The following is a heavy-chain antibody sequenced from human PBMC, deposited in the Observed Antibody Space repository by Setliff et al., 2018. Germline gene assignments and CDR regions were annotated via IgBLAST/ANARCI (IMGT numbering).Heavy chain of an antibody. CDR2: ISDSSFHI. V-gene: IGHV3-21*01. Sequence: GGSLSLSCAASGFPFSIYSMHWVRQAPGKGLEWVSSISDSSFHIYYRDSVKGRFTISRDNARNSLYLQMNSLRADDTAVYYCARSAANGGHDPFDIWGQGTMVTVSS. J-gene: IGHJ3*02. CDR3: ARSAANGGHDPFDI. CDR1: GFPFSIYS. D-gene: IGHD6-25*01.